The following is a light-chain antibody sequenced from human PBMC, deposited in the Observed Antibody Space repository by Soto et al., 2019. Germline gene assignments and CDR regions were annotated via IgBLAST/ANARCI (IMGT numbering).Light chain of an antibody. CDR2: AAS. J-gene: IGKJ4*01. CDR3: QQSYSTLLT. Sequence: DIQMTQSPXXLSASVXXXXXXTCRASQXXXXXLXWYQQKPVKAPKLLIYAASSLQSGVPSRFSGSGSGTDFTLTISSLQPEDFATYYCQQSYSTLLTFGGGTKVEIK. CDR1: QXXXXX. V-gene: IGKV1-39*01.